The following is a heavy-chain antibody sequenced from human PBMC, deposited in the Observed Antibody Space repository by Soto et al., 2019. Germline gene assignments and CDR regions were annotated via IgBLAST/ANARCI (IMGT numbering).Heavy chain of an antibody. V-gene: IGHV1-3*01. J-gene: IGHJ6*02. CDR1: GYTFTSYA. CDR3: ARRPTVTAGAYYYYGMDV. Sequence: ASVKVSCKASGYTFTSYAMHWVRQAPGQRLEWMGWINAGNGNTKYSQKFQGRVTITRDTSASTAYMELSSLRSEDTAVYYCARRPTVTAGAYYYYGMDVWGQGTTVTVS. CDR2: INAGNGNT. D-gene: IGHD4-4*01.